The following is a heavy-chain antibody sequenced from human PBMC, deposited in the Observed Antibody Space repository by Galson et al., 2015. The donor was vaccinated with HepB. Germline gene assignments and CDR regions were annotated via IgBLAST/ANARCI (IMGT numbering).Heavy chain of an antibody. J-gene: IGHJ4*02. CDR3: ARSVRYSSGWYGPEEGPFDY. Sequence: SLRLSCAASGFTFSSYSMNWVRQAPGKGLEWVSSISSSSSYIYYADSVKGRFTISRDNAKNSLYLQMNSLRAEDTAVYYCARSVRYSSGWYGPEEGPFDYWGQGTLVTVPS. D-gene: IGHD6-19*01. CDR2: ISSSSSYI. V-gene: IGHV3-21*01. CDR1: GFTFSSYS.